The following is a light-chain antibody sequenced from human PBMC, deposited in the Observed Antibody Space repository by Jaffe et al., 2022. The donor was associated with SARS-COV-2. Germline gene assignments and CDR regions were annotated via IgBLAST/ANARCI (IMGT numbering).Light chain of an antibody. V-gene: IGLV3-19*01. CDR1: SLRSCY. CDR2: GQD. CDR3: SSRDDSGKHFV. J-gene: IGLJ1*01. Sequence: SSELTQDPAVSVALGQTVRLTCQGDSLRSCYASWYQQKSGQAPILVIYGQDNRPSGIPDRFSGSSSGDTASLTITGAQAEDEADYYCSSRDDSGKHFVFGTGTTVTVL.